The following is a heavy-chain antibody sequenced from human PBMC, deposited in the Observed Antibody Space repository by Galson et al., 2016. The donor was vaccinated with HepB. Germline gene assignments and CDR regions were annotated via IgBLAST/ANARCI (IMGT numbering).Heavy chain of an antibody. Sequence: ETLSLTCTVSGGSISSTSHYWGWIRQPPGKGLEWIGTIYYVGNTYYNPSLKSRVTISVDTSKKQFSLNLSSVTAADTAVYYCAVDSEPGKYGSGSGSVDYWGRGTLVTVSS. V-gene: IGHV4-39*07. D-gene: IGHD3-10*01. J-gene: IGHJ4*02. CDR3: AVDSEPGKYGSGSGSVDY. CDR2: IYYVGNT. CDR1: GGSISSTSHY.